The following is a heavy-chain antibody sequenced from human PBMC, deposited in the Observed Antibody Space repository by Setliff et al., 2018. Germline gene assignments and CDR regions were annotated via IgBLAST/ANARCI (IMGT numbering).Heavy chain of an antibody. V-gene: IGHV1-69*10. CDR2: IIPLSDIT. CDR1: GGAFTSHG. CDR3: AREDYNYGSGSFDHDY. D-gene: IGHD5-18*01. Sequence: SVKVSCKVSGGAFTSHGVSWVRQAPGQGLEWMGGIIPLSDITSYAQTLQGRVTITADKSTNTVNMELSSLRSEDTAVYYCAREDYNYGSGSFDHDYWGQGTLVTVSS. J-gene: IGHJ4*02.